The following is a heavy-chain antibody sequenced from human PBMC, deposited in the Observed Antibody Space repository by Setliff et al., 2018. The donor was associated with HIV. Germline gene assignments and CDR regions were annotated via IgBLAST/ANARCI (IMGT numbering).Heavy chain of an antibody. D-gene: IGHD3-3*01. Sequence: ASVKVSCKASGYRFSGYGISWVRQATGQGLEWMGWMNPNSGNTGYAQKFQGRVTMTRNTSISTAYMELSSLRSEDTAVYYCGRYNFWSGYTYYMDVWGKGTTVTVSS. CDR1: GYRFSGYG. V-gene: IGHV1-8*02. CDR2: MNPNSGNT. J-gene: IGHJ6*03. CDR3: GRYNFWSGYTYYMDV.